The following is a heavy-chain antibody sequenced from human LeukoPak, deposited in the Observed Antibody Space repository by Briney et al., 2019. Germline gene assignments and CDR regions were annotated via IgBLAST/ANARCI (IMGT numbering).Heavy chain of an antibody. J-gene: IGHJ4*02. CDR1: GGTYSIYA. CDR2: IITIFGTA. Sequence: ASVKVSCKASGGTYSIYAISWVRQAPGQGLEWMGGIITIFGTANYAQKFQGRVTITADESTSTAYMALSSLRSEDTAVYYCARGGRTELFDYWGQGTLVTVSS. D-gene: IGHD1-26*01. CDR3: ARGGRTELFDY. V-gene: IGHV1-69*13.